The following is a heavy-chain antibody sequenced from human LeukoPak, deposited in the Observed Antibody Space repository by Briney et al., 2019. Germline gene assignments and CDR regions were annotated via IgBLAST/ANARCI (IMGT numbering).Heavy chain of an antibody. J-gene: IGHJ4*02. Sequence: GGSLRLSCAASGFIFNSYGIHWVRQAPGKGLEWVAVIWYDGSNKYYADSVKGRFTISRDNSKNTLYLQMNSLRAEDTAVHYCARARTTRGFDYWGQGTLVTVSS. V-gene: IGHV3-33*01. D-gene: IGHD4-17*01. CDR2: IWYDGSNK. CDR3: ARARTTRGFDY. CDR1: GFIFNSYG.